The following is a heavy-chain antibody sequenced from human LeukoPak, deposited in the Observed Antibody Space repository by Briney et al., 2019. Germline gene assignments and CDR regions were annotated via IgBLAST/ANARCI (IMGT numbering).Heavy chain of an antibody. J-gene: IGHJ5*02. V-gene: IGHV4-34*01. CDR2: INHSGST. Sequence: PSETLSLACAVYGGSFSGYYWSWIRQPPGEGREWIGEINHSGSTNYNPSLKSRVTISVDTPKNQFSLKLSSVTAADTAVYYCARGHDRGEAVAGTNWFDPWGQGTLVTVSS. CDR1: GGSFSGYY. CDR3: ARGHDRGEAVAGTNWFDP. D-gene: IGHD6-19*01.